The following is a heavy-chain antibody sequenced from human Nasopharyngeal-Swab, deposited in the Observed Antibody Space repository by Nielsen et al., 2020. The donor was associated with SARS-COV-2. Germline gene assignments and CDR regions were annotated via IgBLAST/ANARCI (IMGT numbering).Heavy chain of an antibody. CDR3: ARDPHSSGWWGYGMDV. J-gene: IGHJ6*02. D-gene: IGHD6-19*01. CDR2: IYYSGST. Sequence: ESLKISCAASGFTFSSYAMSWVRQPPGKGLEWIGYIYYSGSTNYNPSLKSRVTISVDTSKNQFSLKLSSVTAADTAVYYCARDPHSSGWWGYGMDVWGQGTTVTVSS. CDR1: GFTFSSYA. V-gene: IGHV4-59*01.